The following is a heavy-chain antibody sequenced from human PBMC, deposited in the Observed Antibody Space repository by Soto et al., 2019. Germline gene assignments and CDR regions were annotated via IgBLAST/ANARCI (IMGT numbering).Heavy chain of an antibody. CDR2: IYYNGNP. Sequence: QVQLQESGPGLVKPSQTLSLTCSVSGGSINSAGYYWGWIRQHPGEGLEWLGSIYYNGNPYNNPSLKSRVTISLDTSNNQFSLNLRSVTAADTAIYYCAGGRDAYQTGYWGPGTLVTVSS. CDR3: AGGRDAYQTGY. D-gene: IGHD2-2*01. J-gene: IGHJ4*02. CDR1: GGSINSAGYY. V-gene: IGHV4-31*03.